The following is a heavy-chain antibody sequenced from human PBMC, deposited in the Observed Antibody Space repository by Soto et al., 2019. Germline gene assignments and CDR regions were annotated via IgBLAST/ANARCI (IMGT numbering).Heavy chain of an antibody. V-gene: IGHV4-30-4*01. CDR1: GGSISSGDYY. CDR2: IYYSGST. D-gene: IGHD5-12*01. J-gene: IGHJ4*02. CDR3: ARRYSGYGDY. Sequence: SETLSLTCSVSGGSISSGDYYWNWIRQPPGKGLEWIGHIYYSGSTNYNSSLKSRVTISVDTSKNQFSLKLSSVTAADTAVYYCARRYSGYGDYWGQGTLVTVSS.